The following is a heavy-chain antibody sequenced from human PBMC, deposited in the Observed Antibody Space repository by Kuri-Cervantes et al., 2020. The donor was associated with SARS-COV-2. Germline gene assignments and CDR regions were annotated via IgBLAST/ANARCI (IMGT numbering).Heavy chain of an antibody. J-gene: IGHJ5*02. Sequence: SETLSLTCSVSTGSISGHYWSWIRQPPGKGLEWIGYIYYSGSTNYNPSLKSRVTISVDTSKNQFSLKLSSVTAADTAVYYCARLGFSRGYSYGSGNWFDPWGQGTLVTVSS. D-gene: IGHD5-18*01. V-gene: IGHV4-59*11. CDR1: TGSISGHY. CDR3: ARLGFSRGYSYGSGNWFDP. CDR2: IYYSGST.